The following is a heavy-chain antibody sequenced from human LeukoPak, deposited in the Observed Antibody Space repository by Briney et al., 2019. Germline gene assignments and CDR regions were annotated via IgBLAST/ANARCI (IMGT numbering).Heavy chain of an antibody. CDR1: GGSISSHY. CDR2: IYYSGST. V-gene: IGHV4-59*08. J-gene: IGHJ5*02. CDR3: ARQVYSSWSNWFDP. D-gene: IGHD6-13*01. Sequence: SETLSLTCTVSGGSISSHYWSWIRQPPGKGLEWIGYIYYSGSTNYNPSLKSRVTISVDTSKNQFSLKLSSVTAADTAVYYCARQVYSSWSNWFDPWGQGTLVTVSS.